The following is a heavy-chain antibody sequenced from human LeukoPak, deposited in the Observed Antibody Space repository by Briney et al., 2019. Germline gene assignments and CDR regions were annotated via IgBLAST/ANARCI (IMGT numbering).Heavy chain of an antibody. CDR3: SRNPEMEYWFDP. J-gene: IGHJ5*02. CDR2: ISYDGSNK. V-gene: IGHV3-30-3*01. CDR1: GFTFSSYA. Sequence: GGSLRLSCAASGFTFSSYAMHWVRQAPGKGLEWVAVISYDGSNKYYADSVKGRFTISRDNSKNTLYLQMNSLRTGDTAMYYCSRNPEMEYWFDPWGQGTLVTVSS. D-gene: IGHD3-3*01.